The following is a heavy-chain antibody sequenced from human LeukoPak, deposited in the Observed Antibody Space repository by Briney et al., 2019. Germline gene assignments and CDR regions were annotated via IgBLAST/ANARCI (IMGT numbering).Heavy chain of an antibody. CDR3: ARGRSWDYGDYVYYFDY. J-gene: IGHJ4*02. Sequence: GGSLRLSCAASGFTFSSYAMHWVRQAPGKGLEWVAVISYDGSNKYYADSVKGRFTISRDNSKNTLYLQMNSLRAEDTAVYYCARGRSWDYGDYVYYFDYWGQGTLVTVSP. D-gene: IGHD4-17*01. V-gene: IGHV3-30*04. CDR1: GFTFSSYA. CDR2: ISYDGSNK.